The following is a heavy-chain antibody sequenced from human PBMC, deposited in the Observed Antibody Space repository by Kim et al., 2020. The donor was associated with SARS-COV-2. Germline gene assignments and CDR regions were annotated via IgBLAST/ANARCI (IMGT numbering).Heavy chain of an antibody. Sequence: SDTLSLTCTVSGDSISNTNYYWAWVRQPPGKGLEWISSIYYTGTSFYKPSLKSRVTISVDTSKNHFSLKVNSVTAADTAVYYCTRETGGSSASSRGQGTL. CDR1: GDSISNTNYY. D-gene: IGHD6-6*01. J-gene: IGHJ4*02. CDR2: IYYTGTS. CDR3: TRETGGSSASS. V-gene: IGHV4-39*02.